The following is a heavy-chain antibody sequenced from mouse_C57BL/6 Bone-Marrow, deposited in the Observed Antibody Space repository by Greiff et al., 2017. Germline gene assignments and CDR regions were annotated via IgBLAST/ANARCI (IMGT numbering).Heavy chain of an antibody. D-gene: IGHD1-1*01. J-gene: IGHJ1*03. CDR3: ARIEKGFITTVGAGSYWYFDV. CDR1: GFSLSTFGMG. V-gene: IGHV8-8*01. CDR2: IWWDDDK. Sequence: QVTLKVSGPGILQPSQTLSLTCSFSGFSLSTFGMGVGWIRQPSGKGLEWLAHIWWDDDKYYNPALKSRLTISKDTSKNQVFLKIANVDTADTAKYYCARIEKGFITTVGAGSYWYFDVWGTGTTVTVSS.